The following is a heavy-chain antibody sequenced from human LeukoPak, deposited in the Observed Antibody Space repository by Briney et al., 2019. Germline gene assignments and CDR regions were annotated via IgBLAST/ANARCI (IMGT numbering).Heavy chain of an antibody. D-gene: IGHD6-19*01. CDR2: ISSSSYI. CDR3: ARDRSDRLAVAGTSAFHY. Sequence: GGSLRLSCAASGFTFSSYSMNWVRQAPGKGLEWVSSISSSSYIYYADSVKGRFTISRDNAKNSLYLQMNSLRAEDTAVYYCARDRSDRLAVAGTSAFHYWGQGTLVTVSS. J-gene: IGHJ4*02. V-gene: IGHV3-21*01. CDR1: GFTFSSYS.